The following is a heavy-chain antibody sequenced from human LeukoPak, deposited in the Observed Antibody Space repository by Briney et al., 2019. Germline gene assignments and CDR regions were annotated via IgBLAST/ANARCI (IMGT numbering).Heavy chain of an antibody. V-gene: IGHV3-23*01. J-gene: IGHJ4*02. CDR1: GFTFSNYF. D-gene: IGHD4/OR15-4a*01. Sequence: GGSLRLSCAASGFTFSNYFVTWVRQAPGKELEWVSSISGSGDSTYYADSVKGRFTISRDNSKNTLYLQMNSLRVEDTAIYYCAKYGAPGWSGYLDYWGQGTLVTVSS. CDR2: ISGSGDST. CDR3: AKYGAPGWSGYLDY.